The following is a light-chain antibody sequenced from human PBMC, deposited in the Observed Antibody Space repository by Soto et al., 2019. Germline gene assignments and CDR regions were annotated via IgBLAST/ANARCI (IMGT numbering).Light chain of an antibody. Sequence: EIVMTQSPATLSVSPGERAILSCRASQSVSSKLAWYQQKPGQAPRLLIYGASTRATGIPARFSGSGSGTEFTLTISSLQSEDFAVYYCHQYNDWPPFTFGPGTKVDIK. J-gene: IGKJ3*01. CDR1: QSVSSK. CDR2: GAS. V-gene: IGKV3-15*01. CDR3: HQYNDWPPFT.